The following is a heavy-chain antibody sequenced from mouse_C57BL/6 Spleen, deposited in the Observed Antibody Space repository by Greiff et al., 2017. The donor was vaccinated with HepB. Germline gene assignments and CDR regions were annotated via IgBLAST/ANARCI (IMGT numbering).Heavy chain of an antibody. V-gene: IGHV5-17*01. CDR3: ARDTTVVAHYYAMDY. CDR2: ISSGSSTI. J-gene: IGHJ4*01. Sequence: EVMLVESGGGLVKPGGSLKLSCAASGFTFSDYGMHWVRQAPEKGLEWVAYISSGSSTIYYADTVKGRFTISRDNAKNTLFLQMTSLRSEDTAMYYCARDTTVVAHYYAMDYWGQGTSVTVSS. CDR1: GFTFSDYG. D-gene: IGHD1-1*01.